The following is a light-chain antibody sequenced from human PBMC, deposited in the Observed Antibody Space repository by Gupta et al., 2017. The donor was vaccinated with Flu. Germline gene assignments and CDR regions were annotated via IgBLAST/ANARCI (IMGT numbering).Light chain of an antibody. Sequence: IQMTQSPSSLCAAVGDRVTITCRASQSISTYLNWYQQKPGKAPKLLIYAASSLQSGVPSRFSGSGSGTDFTLTISSLQPEDFATYYCQQSYSTPRGFGPGTKVDIK. J-gene: IGKJ3*01. CDR2: AAS. CDR1: QSISTY. CDR3: QQSYSTPRG. V-gene: IGKV1-39*01.